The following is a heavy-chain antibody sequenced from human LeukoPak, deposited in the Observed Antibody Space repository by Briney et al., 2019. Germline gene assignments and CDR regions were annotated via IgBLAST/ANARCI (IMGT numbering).Heavy chain of an antibody. V-gene: IGHV1-8*01. D-gene: IGHD1-1*01. J-gene: IGHJ3*02. CDR1: AYTFTSYD. CDR3: ARVAGGTTGTTPSRAFDI. Sequence: GASVKVSCKASAYTFTSYDINWVRQATGQGLEWMGWMNPNSGNTGYAQRFQGRVTMTRDNSISTAYMELSNLTSEDTAVYYCARVAGGTTGTTPSRAFDIWGQGTMVTVSS. CDR2: MNPNSGNT.